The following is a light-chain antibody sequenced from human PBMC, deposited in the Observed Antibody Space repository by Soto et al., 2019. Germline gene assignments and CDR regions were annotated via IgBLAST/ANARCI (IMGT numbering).Light chain of an antibody. Sequence: QSALTQPASVSGSPRQSITISCTGTSSGVGFYNFVSWYQQHPGKAPKLMIYEVSNRPSGVSNRFSGSRSGNTFSLTISGLQAEDEADYYFSSYKSSSTPVVFGGGTKLTLL. CDR3: SSYKSSSTPVV. CDR1: SSGVGFYNF. J-gene: IGLJ2*01. V-gene: IGLV2-14*01. CDR2: EVS.